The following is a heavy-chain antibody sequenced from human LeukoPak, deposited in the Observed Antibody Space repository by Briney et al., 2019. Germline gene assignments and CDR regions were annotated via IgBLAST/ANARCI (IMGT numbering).Heavy chain of an antibody. D-gene: IGHD3-9*01. V-gene: IGHV1-69*13. CDR3: AREKSPYYDILTGYYRGGNWFDP. CDR2: IIPIFGTA. Sequence: GASVKVSCKASGGTFSSYAISWVRQAPGQGLEWMGGIIPIFGTANYAQKFQGRVTITADESTSTAYMELSSLRSEDTAVYYCAREKSPYYDILTGYYRGGNWFDPWGQGTLVTVSS. J-gene: IGHJ5*02. CDR1: GGTFSSYA.